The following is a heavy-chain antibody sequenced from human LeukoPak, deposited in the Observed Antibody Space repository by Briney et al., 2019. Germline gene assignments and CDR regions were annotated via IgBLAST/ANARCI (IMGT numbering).Heavy chain of an antibody. D-gene: IGHD3-10*01. CDR3: ARVLTYYDSTRYHP. CDR1: GGSLSGYY. J-gene: IGHJ5*02. CDR2: INHSGST. Sequence: PSETLSLTCAVYGGSLSGYYWSWIRQPPGKGLEWIGEINHSGSTNYNPSLKSRVTISVDTSKNQFSLKLSSVTAADTAVYYCARVLTYYDSTRYHPWGQGTLVTVSS. V-gene: IGHV4-34*01.